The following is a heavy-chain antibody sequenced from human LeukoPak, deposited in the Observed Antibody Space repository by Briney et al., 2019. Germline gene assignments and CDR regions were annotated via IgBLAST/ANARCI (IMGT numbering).Heavy chain of an antibody. CDR1: GFTFTNAR. CDR3: TTGSGHSDFDY. CDR2: IKSRIDGGTS. V-gene: IGHV3-15*01. Sequence: PGGSLRLSCAASGFTFTNARMGWVRQAPGEGLEWVGLIKSRIDGGTSDYAAPVEGRFTISRDDSKHTLYLQMNSLKSEDTAVYYCTTGSGHSDFDYWGQGTLVTVSS. J-gene: IGHJ4*02.